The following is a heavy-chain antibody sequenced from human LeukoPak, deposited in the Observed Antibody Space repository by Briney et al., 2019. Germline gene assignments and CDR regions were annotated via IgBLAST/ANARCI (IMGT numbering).Heavy chain of an antibody. D-gene: IGHD2-15*01. J-gene: IGHJ3*02. CDR3: ATPGYCNGASCWDEAFDI. CDR1: GYDFTSYW. Sequence: GESLKISCKGSGYDFTSYWIGWVRQMPGKGLEWMGIIYPGDSDTRYSPSFRGQVTISADKSISTAYLQWSSLKASDTAMYYCATPGYCNGASCWDEAFDIWGQGTMVTVSS. CDR2: IYPGDSDT. V-gene: IGHV5-51*01.